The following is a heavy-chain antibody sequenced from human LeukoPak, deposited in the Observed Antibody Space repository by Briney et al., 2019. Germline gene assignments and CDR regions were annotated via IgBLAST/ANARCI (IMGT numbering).Heavy chain of an antibody. CDR1: GGSISSYY. D-gene: IGHD6-13*01. Sequence: SETLSLTCTVSGGSISSYYWSWIRQPPGKGLEWIGYIYYSGSTNYNPSLTSRVTISVDTSKNQFSLKLSSVTAADTAVYYCARVAGFKGRRAIDYWGQGTLVTVSS. CDR2: IYYSGST. CDR3: ARVAGFKGRRAIDY. V-gene: IGHV4-59*01. J-gene: IGHJ4*02.